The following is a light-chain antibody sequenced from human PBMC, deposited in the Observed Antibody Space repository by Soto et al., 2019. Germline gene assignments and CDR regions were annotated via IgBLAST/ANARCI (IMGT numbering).Light chain of an antibody. Sequence: DIQMTQSPSTLSGSVGDRVTITCRASQTISSWLAWYQQKPGKAPKLLIYKASTLHNGVPSRFSGSGSGTEFPLTISSLQPDYFASDYCQQYHTYSTWSFGEGAKVDIK. CDR2: KAS. V-gene: IGKV1-5*03. CDR3: QQYHTYSTWS. CDR1: QTISSW. J-gene: IGKJ1*01.